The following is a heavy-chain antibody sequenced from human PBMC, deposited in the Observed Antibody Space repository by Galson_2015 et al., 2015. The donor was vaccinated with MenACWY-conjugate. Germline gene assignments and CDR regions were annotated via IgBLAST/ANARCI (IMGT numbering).Heavy chain of an antibody. V-gene: IGHV4-59*08. D-gene: IGHD3-16*01. CDR2: VNYSGST. Sequence: SETLSLTCTVSGGSISSYYWSWIRQPPGKGLEWVGDVNYSGSTKYNPSLKSRVTISVEQSKIQFSLHLDSVTAADTAVYYCARLPSLYYAYDGEVDYWGQGTLATVSS. CDR3: ARLPSLYYAYDGEVDY. J-gene: IGHJ4*02. CDR1: GGSISSYY.